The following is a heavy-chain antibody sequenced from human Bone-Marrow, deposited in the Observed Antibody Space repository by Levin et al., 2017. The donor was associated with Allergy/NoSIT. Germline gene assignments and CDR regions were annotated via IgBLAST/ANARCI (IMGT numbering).Heavy chain of an antibody. D-gene: IGHD4-11*01. V-gene: IGHV1-18*01. CDR2: ISAYNGNT. J-gene: IGHJ4*02. CDR3: ARGRTPATTPNKGGFDY. CDR1: GYTFTSYG. Sequence: GESLKISCKASGYTFTSYGISWVRQAPGQGLDWMGWISAYNGNTNYAQKLQGRVTMTTDTSTSTAYMELRSLRSDDTAVYYCARGRTPATTPNKGGFDYWGQGTLVTVSS.